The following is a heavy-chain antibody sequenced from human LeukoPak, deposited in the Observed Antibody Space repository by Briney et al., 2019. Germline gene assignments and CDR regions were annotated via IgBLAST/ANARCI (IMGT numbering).Heavy chain of an antibody. CDR3: TRSGVRGTTWYFDF. CDR2: IRSKAYGGTP. V-gene: IGHV3-49*04. J-gene: IGHJ4*02. Sequence: GGSLRLSCAASGFTFSSYGMHWVRQAPGQGLEWVGFIRSKAYGGTPEYAASVKGRFTISRDDSKTVAYLQMNSLKTDDTAVYYCTRSGVRGTTWYFDFWGQGTLATVSS. D-gene: IGHD3-10*01. CDR1: GFTFSSYG.